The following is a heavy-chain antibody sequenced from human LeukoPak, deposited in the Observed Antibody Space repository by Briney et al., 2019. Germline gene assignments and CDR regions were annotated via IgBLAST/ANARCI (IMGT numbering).Heavy chain of an antibody. CDR1: GFTFSSYA. CDR2: ISYDGSNK. V-gene: IGHV3-30-3*01. Sequence: GGSLRLSCAASGFTFSSYAMHWVRQAPGKGLEWVAVISYDGSNKYYADSVKGRFTISRDNSKNTLYLQMNSLRAEDTAVYYCAREDYAFDYWGQGTLVTVSS. D-gene: IGHD4-17*01. CDR3: AREDYAFDY. J-gene: IGHJ4*02.